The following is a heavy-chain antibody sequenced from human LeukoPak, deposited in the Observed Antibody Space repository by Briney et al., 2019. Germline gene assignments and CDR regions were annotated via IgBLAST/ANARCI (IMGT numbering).Heavy chain of an antibody. CDR2: IVVGSGNT. CDR3: AAAFGGVIVMSY. D-gene: IGHD3-16*02. CDR1: GFTFTSSA. V-gene: IGHV1-58*02. Sequence: ASVKVSCKASGFTFTSSAMQWVRQARGQRLEWIGWIVVGSGNTNYAQKFQERVTITRDMSTSTAYMELSSLRSEGTAVYYCAAAFGGVIVMSYWGQGTLVTVST. J-gene: IGHJ4*02.